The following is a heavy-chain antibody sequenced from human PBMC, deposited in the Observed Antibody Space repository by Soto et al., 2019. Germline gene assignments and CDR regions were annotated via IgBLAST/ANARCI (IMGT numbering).Heavy chain of an antibody. D-gene: IGHD2-15*01. CDR2: IYPGDSDT. J-gene: IGHJ6*02. CDR1: GYKPSTWHNFTSYW. V-gene: IGHV5-51*01. CDR3: ARTRGQNCNGGNCYFGMDV. Sequence: GESLKISCKGSGYKPSTWHNFTSYWIAWVRQMPGEGLEWMGIIYPGDSDTRYSPSFQGQVTISADKSINTVYLQWSSLKASDTAMYYCARTRGQNCNGGNCYFGMDVWGQGTTVTVSS.